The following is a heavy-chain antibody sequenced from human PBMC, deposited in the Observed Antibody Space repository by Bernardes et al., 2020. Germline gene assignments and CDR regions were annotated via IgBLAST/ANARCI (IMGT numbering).Heavy chain of an antibody. CDR1: GFTFSSFD. CDR3: AKKGGTTKDFDS. D-gene: IGHD2-15*01. Sequence: AWSLILSCAASGFTFSSFDMTWVRQAPGQGLEWVSVITASDATTHYADSVQGRFTISRDNSKNTLYLQMNSLRADDTAVYYCAKKGGTTKDFDSWGQGTLVTVSS. CDR2: ITASDATT. V-gene: IGHV3-23*01. J-gene: IGHJ4*02.